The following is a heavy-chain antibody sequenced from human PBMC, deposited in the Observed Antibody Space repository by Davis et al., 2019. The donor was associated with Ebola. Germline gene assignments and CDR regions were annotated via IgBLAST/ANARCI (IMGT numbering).Heavy chain of an antibody. CDR1: EFTLRNYW. Sequence: GESLKISCAVSEFTLRNYWMSWVRQAPGQGLEWVANINENGREIYYVDSVKGRFTISRDNAKNSLSLQMNSLRGEDTAVYYCAVSDTARGGLDLWGRGTLVTVSS. CDR3: AVSDTARGGLDL. V-gene: IGHV3-7*01. CDR2: INENGREI. D-gene: IGHD3-10*01. J-gene: IGHJ2*01.